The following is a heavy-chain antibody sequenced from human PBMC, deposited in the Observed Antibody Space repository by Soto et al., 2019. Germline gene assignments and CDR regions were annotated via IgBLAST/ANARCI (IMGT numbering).Heavy chain of an antibody. V-gene: IGHV4-30-4*01. Sequence: SETLSLTCTVSGGSISSGDYYWSWIRQPPGKGLEWIGYIYYSGSTYYNPSLKSRVTISVDTSKNQFSLKLSSVTAADTAVYYCARVPMYSSSWIIFDYWGQGTLVTVSS. CDR3: ARVPMYSSSWIIFDY. CDR2: IYYSGST. D-gene: IGHD6-13*01. CDR1: GGSISSGDYY. J-gene: IGHJ4*02.